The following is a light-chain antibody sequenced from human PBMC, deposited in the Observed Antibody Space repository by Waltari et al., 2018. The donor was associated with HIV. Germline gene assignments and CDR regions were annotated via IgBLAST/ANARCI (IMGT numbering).Light chain of an antibody. V-gene: IGLV1-51*01. CDR3: GTWDSSLNLYV. CDR2: DNG. CDR1: NSNLGKNY. J-gene: IGLJ1*01. Sequence: QSVLTQPPSVSAAPGQKVSFSCSGGNSNLGKNYVSWYQQLPGRAPRLLIYDNGTRPAGIPDRFPASKAGMSATLDITGPQIVDEADYYCGTWDSSLNLYVFGPGTTVAVL.